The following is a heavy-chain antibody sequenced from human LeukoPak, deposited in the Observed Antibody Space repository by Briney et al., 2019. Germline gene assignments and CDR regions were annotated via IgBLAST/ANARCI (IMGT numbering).Heavy chain of an antibody. CDR3: ARETNSVTHFGGPRYGWFDP. J-gene: IGHJ5*02. D-gene: IGHD3-16*01. CDR2: ISAYNGNT. V-gene: IGHV1-18*01. Sequence: GASVKVSCKASGYTFTSYGISWVRQAPGQGLEWMGWISAYNGNTNYAQKLQGRVTMTTDTSTSTAYMELRSLRSDDTAVYYCARETNSVTHFGGPRYGWFDPWGQGTLVTVSS. CDR1: GYTFTSYG.